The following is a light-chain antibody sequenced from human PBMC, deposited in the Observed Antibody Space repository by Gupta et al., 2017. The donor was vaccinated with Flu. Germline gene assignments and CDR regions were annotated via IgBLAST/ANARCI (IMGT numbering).Light chain of an antibody. CDR1: SSDVGAYDS. V-gene: IGLV2-14*01. CDR3: SSYTRTTTPWV. J-gene: IGLJ3*02. CDR2: AVT. Sequence: HSALTQPASMSGSPGQSITISCAGTSSDVGAYDSVSWYQHRPGKAPKLMIYAVTNRPSGISNRFSGSKSGNTASLTISGLQAEDEADYYCSSYTRTTTPWVFGGGTKLTVL.